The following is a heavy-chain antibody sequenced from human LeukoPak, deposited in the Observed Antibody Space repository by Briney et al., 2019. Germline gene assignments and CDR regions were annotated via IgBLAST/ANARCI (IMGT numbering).Heavy chain of an antibody. Sequence: SETLSLTCTVSGGSISSSSYYWGWIRQPPGKGLEWIGSIYYSGRTYYNPSLKSRLTISIDTFKNQSSLKVSSVTAADTAVYYCARLYGSGSWFDPWAREPWSPSPQ. CDR3: ARLYGSGSWFDP. V-gene: IGHV4-39*01. CDR2: IYYSGRT. D-gene: IGHD3-10*01. J-gene: IGHJ5*02. CDR1: GGSISSSSYY.